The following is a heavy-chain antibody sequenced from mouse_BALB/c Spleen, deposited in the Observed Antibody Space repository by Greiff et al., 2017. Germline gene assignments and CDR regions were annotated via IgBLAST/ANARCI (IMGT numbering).Heavy chain of an antibody. CDR3: AREYYGYAMDY. CDR1: GYNFTSYW. J-gene: IGHJ4*01. Sequence: QVQLQQSGAELVKPGTSVKLSCKASGYNFTSYWINWVKLRPGQGLEWIGDIYPGSGSTNYNEKFKSKATLTVDTSSSTAYMQLSSLASEDSALYYCAREYYGYAMDYWGQGTSVTVSS. D-gene: IGHD1-1*01. V-gene: IGHV1-55*01. CDR2: IYPGSGST.